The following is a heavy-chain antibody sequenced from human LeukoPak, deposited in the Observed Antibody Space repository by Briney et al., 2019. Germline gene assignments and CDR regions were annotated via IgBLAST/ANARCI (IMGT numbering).Heavy chain of an antibody. CDR1: GGSISSYY. CDR3: ARRGRAAGKYGGYEYWYFDY. Sequence: SETLSLTCTVSGGSISSYYWSWIRQPAGKGLEWIGRIYTSGSTNYNPSLKSRVTISVDTSKNRFSLKLSSVTAADTAVYYCARRGRAAGKYGGYEYWYFDYWGQGTLVTVSS. D-gene: IGHD5-12*01. J-gene: IGHJ4*02. CDR2: IYTSGST. V-gene: IGHV4-4*07.